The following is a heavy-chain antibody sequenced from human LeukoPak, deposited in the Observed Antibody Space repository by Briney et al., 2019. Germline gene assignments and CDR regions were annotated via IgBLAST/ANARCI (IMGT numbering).Heavy chain of an antibody. J-gene: IGHJ4*02. D-gene: IGHD3-16*01. Sequence: ASVKVSCKASGYTFTSYGISWVRQAPGQGLEWMGWLRRNYGNTFYAQKFQGRVTVSTDASTSTAYMELRSLTSDDTAVYFCVRNGGGYDYWGQGTLVTVSS. CDR1: GYTFTSYG. CDR2: LRRNYGNT. V-gene: IGHV1-18*01. CDR3: VRNGGGYDY.